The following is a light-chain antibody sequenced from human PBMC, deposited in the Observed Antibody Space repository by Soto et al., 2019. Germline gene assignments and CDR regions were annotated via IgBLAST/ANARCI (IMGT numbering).Light chain of an antibody. CDR2: DAS. CDR1: QSVSSSY. J-gene: IGKJ5*01. CDR3: QQRRHWPPGIT. V-gene: IGKV3-11*01. Sequence: EIVMTQSPATLSVSPGERATLSCRASQSVSSSYLAWYHQKPGQAPRLLIYDASNRATGIPARFSGSGSGTDFTLTISSLDPEDFAVYSCQQRRHWPPGITFGQGTRLEI.